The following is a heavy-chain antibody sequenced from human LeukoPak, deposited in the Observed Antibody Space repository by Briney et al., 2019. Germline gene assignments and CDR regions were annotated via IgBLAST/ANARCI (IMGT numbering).Heavy chain of an antibody. CDR2: ISSSSSYI. Sequence: PGGSLRLSCAASGFTFSSYSMNWVRQAPGKGLEWVSSISSSSSYIYYADSVKGRFTISRDNAKNSLYLQMNSLRAEDTAVYYCARAEAKDWNVDYRGQGTLVTVSS. CDR3: ARAEAKDWNVDY. V-gene: IGHV3-21*01. J-gene: IGHJ4*02. CDR1: GFTFSSYS. D-gene: IGHD1-1*01.